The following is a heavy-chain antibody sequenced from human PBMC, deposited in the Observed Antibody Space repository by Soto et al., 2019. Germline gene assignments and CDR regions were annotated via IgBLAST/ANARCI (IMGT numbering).Heavy chain of an antibody. CDR1: GFTFSDHY. CDR3: ARVYYDSSGYYLGAFDI. Sequence: EVQLVESGGGLVQPGGSLRLSCAASGFTFSDHYMDWVRQAPGKGLEWVGRTRNKANSYTTEYAASVKGRFTISRDDSKTSLYLQMNSLKTEDTAVYYCARVYYDSSGYYLGAFDIWGQGTMVTVSS. CDR2: TRNKANSYTT. D-gene: IGHD3-22*01. V-gene: IGHV3-72*01. J-gene: IGHJ3*02.